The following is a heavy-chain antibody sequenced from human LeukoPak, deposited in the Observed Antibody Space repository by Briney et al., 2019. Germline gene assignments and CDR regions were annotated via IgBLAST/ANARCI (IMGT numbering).Heavy chain of an antibody. D-gene: IGHD2-15*01. Sequence: GGSLRLSCAASDFTFSSYWMHWVRQAPGKGLVWVSRINSDGSSTRYADSVKGRFTISRDNAKNTLYLQMNTLRAEDTAVYYCAGVGCSGGSCYQGLYYYYGMDVWGQGTTVTVSS. J-gene: IGHJ6*02. V-gene: IGHV3-74*01. CDR1: DFTFSSYW. CDR2: INSDGSST. CDR3: AGVGCSGGSCYQGLYYYYGMDV.